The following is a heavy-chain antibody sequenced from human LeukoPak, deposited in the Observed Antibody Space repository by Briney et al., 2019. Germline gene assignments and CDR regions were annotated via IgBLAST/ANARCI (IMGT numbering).Heavy chain of an antibody. J-gene: IGHJ4*02. D-gene: IGHD6-13*01. CDR3: ASPFIAAAGYFDY. CDR2: IIPIFGTA. V-gene: IGHV1-69*05. CDR1: GGTFSSYA. Sequence: SVKVSCKASGGTFSSYAISWVGQAPGQGLEWMGGIIPIFGTANYAQKFQGRVTITTDESTSTAYMEMSSLRSEDTAVYNCASPFIAAAGYFDYWGQGTLVTVSS.